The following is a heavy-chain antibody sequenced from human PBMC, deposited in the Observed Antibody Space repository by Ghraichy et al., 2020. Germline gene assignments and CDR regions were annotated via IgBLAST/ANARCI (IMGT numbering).Heavy chain of an antibody. D-gene: IGHD3-22*01. V-gene: IGHV4-34*01. CDR2: INHSGST. CDR3: ARGKHYYDSSGYYYEYGDY. CDR1: GGSFSGYY. Sequence: SETLSLTCAVYGGSFSGYYWSWIRQPPGNGLEWIGEINHSGSTNYNPSLKSRVTISVDTSKNQFSLKLSSVTAADTALYYCARGKHYYDSSGYYYEYGDYWGQGTLVTVSS. J-gene: IGHJ4*02.